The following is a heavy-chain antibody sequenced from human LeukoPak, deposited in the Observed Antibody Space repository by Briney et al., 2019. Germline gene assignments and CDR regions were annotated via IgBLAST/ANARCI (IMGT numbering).Heavy chain of an antibody. CDR3: AKPNGEVWFGDLVGGRCSFDY. CDR1: GFTVSSSA. CDR2: NSGRDSKT. J-gene: IGHJ4*02. D-gene: IGHD3-10*01. V-gene: IGHV3-23*01. Sequence: GGSLGLSCAASGFTVSSSAMGWVRQAPREGLGWVSTNSGRDSKTYYADSVKGRFTVSRDNSKNTLYLQMNSLRAEDTAVYYCAKPNGEVWFGDLVGGRCSFDYWGQGTLVSVSS.